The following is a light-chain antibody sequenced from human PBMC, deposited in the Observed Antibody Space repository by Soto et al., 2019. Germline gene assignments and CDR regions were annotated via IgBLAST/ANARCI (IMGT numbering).Light chain of an antibody. V-gene: IGKV3-15*01. J-gene: IGKJ4*01. CDR3: QQYSDWPLT. CDR1: QSVNSN. CDR2: GAS. Sequence: EKVMTQSPAALSVPPGERATLSCRASQSVNSNLAWYQQKPGQAPRLLLYGASTRATGIPARFSGSASGTEFTLTVSSLQSEDSAVYYCQQYSDWPLTFGGGTKVEIK.